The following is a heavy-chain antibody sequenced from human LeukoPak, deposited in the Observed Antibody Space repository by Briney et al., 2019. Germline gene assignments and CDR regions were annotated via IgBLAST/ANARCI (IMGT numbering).Heavy chain of an antibody. D-gene: IGHD3-9*01. Sequence: SGTLSFTCAVSGGSISSSNWWSWVRQPPGKGLEWIGEIYHSGSTNYNPSLKRRVNISVDTSKNQFSLRLSSVTAPDTAVYYCARGTAYFDIDSWGQGTLVTVSS. V-gene: IGHV4-4*02. CDR2: IYHSGST. CDR1: GGSISSSNW. J-gene: IGHJ4*02. CDR3: ARGTAYFDIDS.